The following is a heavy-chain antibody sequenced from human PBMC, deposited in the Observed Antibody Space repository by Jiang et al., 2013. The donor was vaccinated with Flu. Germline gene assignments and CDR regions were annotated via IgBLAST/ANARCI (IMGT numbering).Heavy chain of an antibody. CDR1: GFSLSTSEMC. CDR3: ARFLGKYGGNSELFAFDI. D-gene: IGHD4-23*01. Sequence: KPTQTLTLTCTFSGFSLSTSEMCVSWIRQPPGRALEWLARIDWDDDEYYSTSLKTRLTISKDTSKNQVVLTMTNMDPVDTATYYCARFLGKYGGNSELFAFDIWGPRDNGHCLF. CDR2: IDWDDDE. J-gene: IGHJ3*02. V-gene: IGHV2-70*11.